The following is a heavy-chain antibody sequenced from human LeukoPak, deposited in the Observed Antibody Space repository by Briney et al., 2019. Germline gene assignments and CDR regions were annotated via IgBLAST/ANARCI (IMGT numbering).Heavy chain of an antibody. CDR3: ARSNLNDY. Sequence: PGGSLRLSCAASGFTFSSYWMSWVRQAPGKGLVWVSAITSSSSNIYYADSVKGRFTISRDNAKNSLYLQMNSLRAEDTAVYYCARSNLNDYWGQGTLVTVSS. J-gene: IGHJ4*02. CDR2: ITSSSSNI. D-gene: IGHD2/OR15-2a*01. V-gene: IGHV3-21*01. CDR1: GFTFSSYW.